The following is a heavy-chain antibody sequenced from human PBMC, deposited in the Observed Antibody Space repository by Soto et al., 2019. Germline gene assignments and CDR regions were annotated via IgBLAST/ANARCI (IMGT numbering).Heavy chain of an antibody. V-gene: IGHV3-33*01. CDR3: ARKGPSVFDY. CDR2: IWSDGNNQ. J-gene: IGHJ4*02. Sequence: QVQLVESGGGVVQPGRSLRLSCAASGFTFSSHGMHWVRQAPGKGLEWVAAIWSDGNNQYYIDSVKGRFTISRDNSKNTLSLQMNSLRTEDTAVYYCARKGPSVFDYWGQGTLVTVSS. CDR1: GFTFSSHG.